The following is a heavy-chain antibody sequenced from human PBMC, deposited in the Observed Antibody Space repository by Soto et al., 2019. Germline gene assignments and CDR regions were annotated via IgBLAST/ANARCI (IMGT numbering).Heavy chain of an antibody. D-gene: IGHD3-9*01. CDR2: IVVGSGNT. Sequence: AVKPIWKAPGFTNTESAVLSLRQSCARRQEWIGWIVVGSGNTNYAQKIQERVTITRDMSTSTAYMELSSLRSEDTAVYYCAATFDYASGDDAFDSWG. CDR1: GFTNTESA. V-gene: IGHV1-58*01. J-gene: IGHJ3*02. CDR3: AATFDYASGDDAFDS.